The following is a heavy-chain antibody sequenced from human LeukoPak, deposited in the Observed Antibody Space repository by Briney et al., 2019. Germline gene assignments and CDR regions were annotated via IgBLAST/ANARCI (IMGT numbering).Heavy chain of an antibody. Sequence: SETLSLTCAVYGGSFSGYYWSWIRQPPGKGLEWIGEINHSGSTNYNPSLKSRVTISGDTSKNQFSLKLSSVTAADTAVYYCTRDRSALDTWGQGTMVTVSS. CDR3: TRDRSALDT. CDR2: INHSGST. V-gene: IGHV4-34*01. J-gene: IGHJ3*02. CDR1: GGSFSGYY.